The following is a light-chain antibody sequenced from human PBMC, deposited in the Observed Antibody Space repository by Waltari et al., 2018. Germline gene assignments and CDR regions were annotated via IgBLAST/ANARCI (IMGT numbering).Light chain of an antibody. Sequence: EIVMTQFPATLSVSPGEGATLSCRASQSVSGKFAWYQQKPGQPPRLLIYGGTTRAPGVPARFSGRGYGTDFSLTISSLQSEDLAVYYCQQYDDWPMYTFGQGTKLEI. CDR3: QQYDDWPMYT. CDR1: QSVSGK. V-gene: IGKV3-15*01. J-gene: IGKJ2*01. CDR2: GGT.